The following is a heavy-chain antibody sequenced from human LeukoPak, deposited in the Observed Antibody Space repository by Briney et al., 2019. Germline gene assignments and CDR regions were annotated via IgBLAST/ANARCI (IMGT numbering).Heavy chain of an antibody. D-gene: IGHD3-9*01. V-gene: IGHV1-18*04. J-gene: IGHJ6*04. Sequence: ASVKVSCKASGYTFTSYGISWVRQAPGQGLEWMGWISAYNGNTNYAQKLQGRVAMTTDTSTSTAYMELRSLRSDDTAVYYCARDHYYDILTGYYPPLYYGMDVWGKGTTVTVSS. CDR1: GYTFTSYG. CDR3: ARDHYYDILTGYYPPLYYGMDV. CDR2: ISAYNGNT.